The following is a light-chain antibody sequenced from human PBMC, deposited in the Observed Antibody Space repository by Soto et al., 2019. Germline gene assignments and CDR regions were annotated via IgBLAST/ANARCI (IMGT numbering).Light chain of an antibody. Sequence: QSVLTQPASVSGSPGQSITISCTGTSSDVGGYNYVSWYQQHPGKARKLMIYEVSNRPSGVSNRFSGSKSGNTASLTISGLQAEDEADYYCSSYTSSSTLVFGGGTKVTV. CDR2: EVS. CDR3: SSYTSSSTLV. J-gene: IGLJ2*01. V-gene: IGLV2-14*01. CDR1: SSDVGGYNY.